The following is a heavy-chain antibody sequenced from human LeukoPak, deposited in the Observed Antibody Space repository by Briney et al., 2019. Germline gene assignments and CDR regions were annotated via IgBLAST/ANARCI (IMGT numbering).Heavy chain of an antibody. CDR3: ARVHRLVPGPFHI. Sequence: SQTLSLTCTVSGGSISSGDYYWSWIRQPPGKGLEWIGYIYYSGSTNYNPSLKSRVTISVDTSKNQFSLNLRSVTAADTAVFYCARVHRLVPGPFHIWGQGTMVIVSS. J-gene: IGHJ3*02. CDR1: GGSISSGDYY. CDR2: IYYSGST. V-gene: IGHV4-61*08. D-gene: IGHD6-6*01.